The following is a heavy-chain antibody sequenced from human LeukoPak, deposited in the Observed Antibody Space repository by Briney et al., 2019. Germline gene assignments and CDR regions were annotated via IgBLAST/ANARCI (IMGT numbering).Heavy chain of an antibody. CDR1: GGSISSSSYY. D-gene: IGHD3-9*01. V-gene: IGHV4-39*07. CDR2: IYYSGST. J-gene: IGHJ4*02. CDR3: ARHQHDILTGYNY. Sequence: SETLSLTCSVSGGSISSSSYYWGWIRQSPGKGLEWIGSIYYSGSTYYNPSLKSRVTISVDTSKNQFSLKLSSVTAADTAVYYCARHQHDILTGYNYWGQGTLVTVSS.